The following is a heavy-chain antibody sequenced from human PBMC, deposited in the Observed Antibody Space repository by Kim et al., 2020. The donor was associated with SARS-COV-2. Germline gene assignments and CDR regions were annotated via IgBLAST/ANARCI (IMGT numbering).Heavy chain of an antibody. Sequence: GGSLRLSCAASGFTFSSYAMSWVRQAPGKGLEWVSSISGSGGSTYYADSVKGRFTISRDNSKNTLYLQMNSLRAEDTAVYYCAKNRAGLALWFGELDFDYWGQGTLVTVSS. CDR2: ISGSGGST. CDR3: AKNRAGLALWFGELDFDY. D-gene: IGHD3-10*01. V-gene: IGHV3-23*01. J-gene: IGHJ4*02. CDR1: GFTFSSYA.